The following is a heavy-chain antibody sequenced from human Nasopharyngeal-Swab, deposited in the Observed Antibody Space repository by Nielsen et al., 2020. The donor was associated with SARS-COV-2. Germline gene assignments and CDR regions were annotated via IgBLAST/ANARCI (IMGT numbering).Heavy chain of an antibody. D-gene: IGHD2-2*01. CDR2: INHSGST. CDR3: ARVVVVPAAMTGEAYYYYGMDV. Sequence: SETLSLTCAVYGGSFSGYYWSWIRQPPGKGLEWIGEINHSGSTNCNPSLKSRVTISVDTSKNQFSLKLSSVTAADTAVYYCARVVVVPAAMTGEAYYYYGMDVWGQGTTVTVSS. V-gene: IGHV4-34*01. J-gene: IGHJ6*02. CDR1: GGSFSGYY.